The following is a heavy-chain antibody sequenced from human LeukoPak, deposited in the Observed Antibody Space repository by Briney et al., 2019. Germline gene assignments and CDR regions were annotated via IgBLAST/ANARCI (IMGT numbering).Heavy chain of an antibody. D-gene: IGHD3-10*01. CDR2: IYYSGST. CDR3: ARVYGSGSYYNLNYYYYYYMDV. Sequence: PSETLSLTCTVSGGSISSYYWSWIRQPPGKGLEWIGYIYYSGSTNYNPSLKSRVTISVDTSKNQFSLRLSSVTAADTAVYYCARVYGSGSYYNLNYYYYYYMDVWGKGTTVTISS. J-gene: IGHJ6*03. V-gene: IGHV4-59*01. CDR1: GGSISSYY.